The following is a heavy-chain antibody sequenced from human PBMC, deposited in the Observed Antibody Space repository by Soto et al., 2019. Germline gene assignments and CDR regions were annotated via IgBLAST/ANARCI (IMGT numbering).Heavy chain of an antibody. V-gene: IGHV1-69*01. CDR3: AREGTVATNGIYYYGMDV. CDR1: GGTFSSYA. Sequence: QVPLVQSGAEVKKPGSSVKVSCKACGGTFSSYASSWVRQAPGQGLEWMGGIIPIFGTANYAQKFQGRVTITADESTSTAYMELSSLRSEDTAVYYCAREGTVATNGIYYYGMDVWGQGTTVTVSS. CDR2: IIPIFGTA. J-gene: IGHJ6*02. D-gene: IGHD5-12*01.